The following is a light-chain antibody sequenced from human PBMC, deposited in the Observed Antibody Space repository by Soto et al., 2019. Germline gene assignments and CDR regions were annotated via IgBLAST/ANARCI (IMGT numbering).Light chain of an antibody. V-gene: IGKV1-27*01. J-gene: IGKJ4*01. CDR2: AAS. CDR1: QGISNY. CDR3: QKYNSAPALT. Sequence: DIQMSQSPSSLSASVGDRVTITCRASQGISNYLAWYQQKPGKVPKLLIYAASTLQSGVPSRFSGSGSGTDFTLTISSLQPEDVATYYCQKYNSAPALTFGGGTKVEIK.